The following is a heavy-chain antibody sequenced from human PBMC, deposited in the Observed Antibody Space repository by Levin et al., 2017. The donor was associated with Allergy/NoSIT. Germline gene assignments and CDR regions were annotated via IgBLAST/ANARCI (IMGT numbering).Heavy chain of an antibody. J-gene: IGHJ4*02. V-gene: IGHV4-59*08. CDR1: GASVSNFH. CDR3: ARHVYPDGSPFDS. D-gene: IGHD3-10*01. CDR2: SYYAGSV. Sequence: PSETLSLTCSVSGASVSNFHWSWIRQPPGRQPEWLGHSYYAGSVTYNPSLGSRITMSVDTSKNWVSLELTSVTTAATAIYYCARHVYPDGSPFDSWGLGSLVTVSS.